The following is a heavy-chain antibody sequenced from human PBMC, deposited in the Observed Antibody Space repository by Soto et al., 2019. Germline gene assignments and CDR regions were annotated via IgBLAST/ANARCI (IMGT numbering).Heavy chain of an antibody. CDR1: GGSFSSYA. Sequence: SSVKVSCNACGGSFSSYAISWVRQAPRQGREWMGGISPLFGTANYAQKSQGRVTITADKATSTAYMELXITRXEWRGLEWIRTIYHSGSXYYTPSLXSRVTISVDTSKNQFSPKLKSVTAAETAVYYCARPFFEWAPYYGLDVWGPGTRVTVSS. CDR3: RTIYHSGSXYYTPSLXSRVTISVDTSKNQFSPKLKSVTAAETAVYYCARPFFEWAPYYGLDV. CDR2: ISPLFGTA. V-gene: IGHV1-69*06. J-gene: IGHJ6*02. D-gene: IGHD1-26*01.